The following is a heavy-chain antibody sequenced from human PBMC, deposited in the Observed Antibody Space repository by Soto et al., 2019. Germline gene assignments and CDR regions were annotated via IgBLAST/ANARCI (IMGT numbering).Heavy chain of an antibody. CDR3: ASPPGGCRRGSCPYYYYGMDV. Sequence: QVQLVQSGAEVKKPGSSVKVSCKASGGTFSSYAISWVRQAPGQGLEWMGGIIPIFGTANYAQKFQGRVTITADESTSXAXMXXSSLRSQDTAVYSCASPPGGCRRGSCPYYYYGMDVWGQGTTVTVSS. CDR2: IIPIFGTA. J-gene: IGHJ6*02. V-gene: IGHV1-69*12. CDR1: GGTFSSYA. D-gene: IGHD2-15*01.